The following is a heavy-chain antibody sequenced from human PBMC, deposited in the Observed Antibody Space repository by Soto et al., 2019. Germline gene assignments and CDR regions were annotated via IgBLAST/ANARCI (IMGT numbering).Heavy chain of an antibody. J-gene: IGHJ3*01. CDR1: GYTFTSYN. D-gene: IGHD6-13*01. CDR2: INPSGGST. V-gene: IGHV1-46*01. Sequence: QVQLVQSGAEVKKPGASVKVSCKASGYTFTSYNMHWVRQAPGQGLEWMGKINPSGGSTSYAQKYQGRVTMNRNTSTSTVYIELSSLRSEDTAVYYCARARSRTCIATAGYAFDLWGQGTMVTVSS. CDR3: ARARSRTCIATAGYAFDL.